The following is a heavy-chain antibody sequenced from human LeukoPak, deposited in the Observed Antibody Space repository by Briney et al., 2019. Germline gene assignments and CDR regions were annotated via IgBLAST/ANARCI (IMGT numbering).Heavy chain of an antibody. Sequence: GGSLRLSCAASGFTFSDYYMSWIRQAPGKGLEWVSYISSSGSTIYYADSVKGRFTISRDNAKNSLYLQMNSLRAEDTAVYYCARDVGPYGSGSYYRGGDYWGQGTLVTVSS. CDR3: ARDVGPYGSGSYYRGGDY. J-gene: IGHJ4*02. CDR1: GFTFSDYY. D-gene: IGHD3-10*01. V-gene: IGHV3-11*04. CDR2: ISSSGSTI.